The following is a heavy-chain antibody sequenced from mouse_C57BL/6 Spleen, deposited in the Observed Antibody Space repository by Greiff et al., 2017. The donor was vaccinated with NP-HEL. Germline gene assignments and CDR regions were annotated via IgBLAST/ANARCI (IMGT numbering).Heavy chain of an antibody. Sequence: QVQLQQSGADLVRPGTSVKVSCKASGYAFTNYLIEWVKQRPGQGLEWIGVINPGSGGTNYNEKFKGKATLTADKSSSTAYMQLSSLTSEDSAVYFCARSKTDYWGQGTTLTVSS. CDR1: GYAFTNYL. J-gene: IGHJ2*01. CDR3: ARSKTDY. CDR2: INPGSGGT. V-gene: IGHV1-54*01.